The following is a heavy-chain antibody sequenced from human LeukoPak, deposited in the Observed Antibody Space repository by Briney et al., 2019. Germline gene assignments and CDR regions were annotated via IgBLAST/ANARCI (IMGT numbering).Heavy chain of an antibody. V-gene: IGHV1-18*01. J-gene: IGHJ3*02. Sequence: ASVKVSCQPSGYIFSTSGISWVRQAPGQGFEWMGWVSASDGNTDYAQKLQSRVTMTTDTSTGTAYMELRSLRFEDTAVYYCARGVGSAFDIWGQGTMVTVS. D-gene: IGHD2-15*01. CDR1: GYIFSTSG. CDR3: ARGVGSAFDI. CDR2: VSASDGNT.